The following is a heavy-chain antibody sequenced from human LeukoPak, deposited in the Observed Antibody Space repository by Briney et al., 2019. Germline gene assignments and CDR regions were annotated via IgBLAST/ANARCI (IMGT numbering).Heavy chain of an antibody. V-gene: IGHV3-11*01. CDR3: ARDTATVPLDY. Sequence: GGSLRLSCAASGVTLSDYYMSWIRQAPGKGLEWVSYISSGSMTIYYADSVKGRFTISRDNAKNSLYLQMNSLRAEDTAVYYCARDTATVPLDYWGQGTLVTVSS. CDR2: ISSGSMTI. D-gene: IGHD5-18*01. J-gene: IGHJ4*02. CDR1: GVTLSDYY.